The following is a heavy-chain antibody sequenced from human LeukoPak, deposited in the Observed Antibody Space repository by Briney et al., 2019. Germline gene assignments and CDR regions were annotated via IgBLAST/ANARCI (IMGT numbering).Heavy chain of an antibody. CDR2: ISWDGGST. V-gene: IGHV3-43*01. CDR1: GFTFDDYT. J-gene: IGHJ5*02. D-gene: IGHD5-18*01. Sequence: GGSLRLSCAASGFTFDDYTMHWVRQAPGKGLEWVSLISWDGGSTYYADSVKGRFTISRDNAKNTLYLQMNSLRAEDTAVYYCAREVDTAMVPWGQGTLVTVSS. CDR3: AREVDTAMVP.